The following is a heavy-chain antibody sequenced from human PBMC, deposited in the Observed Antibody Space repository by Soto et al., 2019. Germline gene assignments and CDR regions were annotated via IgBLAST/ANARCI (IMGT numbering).Heavy chain of an antibody. CDR2: VYWNDEK. V-gene: IGHV2-5*04. J-gene: IGHJ4*02. CDR1: GFSLSTTAEG. D-gene: IGHD6-19*01. Sequence: QITLKESGPTLVKPTQTLTLTCTFSGFSLSTTAEGVGWVRQPPGKALEWLGLVYWNDEKRYSPSLKTRLAKNQDAPKNQVVLNMNNMDPADNGTYFCGRWGYSKGWSDYWGPGTLVTVSS. CDR3: GRWGYSKGWSDY.